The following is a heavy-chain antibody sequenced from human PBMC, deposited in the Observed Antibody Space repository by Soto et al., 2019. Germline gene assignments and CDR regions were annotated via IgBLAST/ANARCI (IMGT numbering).Heavy chain of an antibody. CDR1: GGTFSSYT. CDR2: IIPMLGIA. V-gene: IGHV1-69*02. CDR3: ATSYGSGYRAFDY. J-gene: IGHJ4*02. Sequence: SVKVSCKASGGTFSSYTISWVRQAPGQGLEWMGRIIPMLGIANYAQKFQGRVTITADKFSSTAYMELRSLRSEDTAFYYCATSYGSGYRAFDYWGQGALVTVSS. D-gene: IGHD3-10*01.